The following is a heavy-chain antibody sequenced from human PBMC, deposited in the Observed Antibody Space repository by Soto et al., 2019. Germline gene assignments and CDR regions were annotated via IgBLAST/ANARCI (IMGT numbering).Heavy chain of an antibody. CDR2: INPSGGST. V-gene: IGHV1-46*03. D-gene: IGHD3-10*01. Sequence: ASVKVSCKASGYTFTSYYMHWVRQAPGQGLEWTGIINPSGGSTSYAQKFQGRVTMTRDTSTSTVYMELSSLRSEDTAVYYCAREGPPMVRGVITREAYYYYMDVWGKGTTVTVSS. J-gene: IGHJ6*03. CDR1: GYTFTSYY. CDR3: AREGPPMVRGVITREAYYYYMDV.